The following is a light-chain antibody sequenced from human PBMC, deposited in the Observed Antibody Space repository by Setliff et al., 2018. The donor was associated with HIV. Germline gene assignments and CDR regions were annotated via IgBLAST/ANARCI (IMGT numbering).Light chain of an antibody. CDR3: VLYMGSGIWV. J-gene: IGLJ3*02. Sequence: QTVVTQEPSFSVSPGGTVTLTCGLSSGSVSPSYYLSWYQQTPGQAPRTLISSTNTRFSGVPDRFSGSILGNKAALTITGAQADDESDYYCVLYMGSGIWVFGGGTKVTVL. V-gene: IGLV8-61*01. CDR2: STN. CDR1: SGSVSPSYY.